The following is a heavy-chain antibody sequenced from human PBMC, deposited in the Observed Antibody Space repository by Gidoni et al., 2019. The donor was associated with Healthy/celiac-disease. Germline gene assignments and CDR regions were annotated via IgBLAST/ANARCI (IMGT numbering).Heavy chain of an antibody. CDR2: IWYDGSNK. V-gene: IGHV3-33*01. CDR3: ARGQYSSSPMGYYYYGMDV. Sequence: QVQLVESGGGVFQPGRSLRLSCAASGFTFSSYCMHWVRQAPGEGLEWVAVIWYDGSNKYYADSVKGRFTISRDNSKNTLYLQMNSLRAEDTAVYYCARGQYSSSPMGYYYYGMDVWGQGTTVTVSS. D-gene: IGHD6-6*01. CDR1: GFTFSSYC. J-gene: IGHJ6*02.